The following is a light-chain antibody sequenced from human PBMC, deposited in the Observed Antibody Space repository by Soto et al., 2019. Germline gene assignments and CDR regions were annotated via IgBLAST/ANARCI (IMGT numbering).Light chain of an antibody. CDR2: AAS. V-gene: IGKV1-39*01. Sequence: DIQITQSPSSLSASVGDRVAITCRASQSIRSYLNWYQQKPGKAPKVLIYAASNLQSGVPSRFSGSGSGTDFTLTISSLQPEDFATDYCQQSYSTTITFGQGTRLEIK. CDR1: QSIRSY. J-gene: IGKJ5*01. CDR3: QQSYSTTIT.